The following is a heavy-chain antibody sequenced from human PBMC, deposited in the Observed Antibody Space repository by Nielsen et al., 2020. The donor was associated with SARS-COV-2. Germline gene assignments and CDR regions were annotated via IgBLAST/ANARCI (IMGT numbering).Heavy chain of an antibody. D-gene: IGHD2-8*01. Sequence: GESLKISCAASGFTFDDYAMHWVRQAPGKGLEWVSYISSSGSTIYYADSVKGRFTISRDNAKNSLYLQMNSLRAEDTAVYYCARESSIVLMVYVHHYGMDVWGQGTTVTVSS. V-gene: IGHV3-48*03. J-gene: IGHJ6*02. CDR2: ISSSGSTI. CDR3: ARESSIVLMVYVHHYGMDV. CDR1: GFTFDDYA.